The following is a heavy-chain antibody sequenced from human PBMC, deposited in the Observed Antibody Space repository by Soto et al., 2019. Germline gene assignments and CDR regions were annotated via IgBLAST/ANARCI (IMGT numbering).Heavy chain of an antibody. CDR1: GGTFSSYA. CDR3: ATDQLGYCSGGSCYLPSVDY. D-gene: IGHD2-15*01. J-gene: IGHJ4*02. CDR2: IIPIFGTA. Sequence: SVKVSCNASGGTFSSYAISWVRQAPGQGLEWMGGIIPIFGTANYAQKFQGRVTITADESTSTAYMELSSLRSEDTAVYYCATDQLGYCSGGSCYLPSVDYWGQGTLVTVSS. V-gene: IGHV1-69*13.